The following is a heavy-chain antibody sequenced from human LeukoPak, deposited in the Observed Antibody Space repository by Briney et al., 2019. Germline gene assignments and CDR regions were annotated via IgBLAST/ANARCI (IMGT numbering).Heavy chain of an antibody. CDR3: AKGSGWEQSYYYYYMDV. Sequence: PGGSLRLSCAASGFTFSNYSMNWVRQAPGKGLEWVSSISSSRSYIYYADSMKGRLTISRDNAKNSLYLQMNSLRAEDTAVYYCAKGSGWEQSYYYYYMDVWGKGTTVTISS. CDR1: GFTFSNYS. D-gene: IGHD1-26*01. CDR2: ISSSRSYI. V-gene: IGHV3-21*01. J-gene: IGHJ6*03.